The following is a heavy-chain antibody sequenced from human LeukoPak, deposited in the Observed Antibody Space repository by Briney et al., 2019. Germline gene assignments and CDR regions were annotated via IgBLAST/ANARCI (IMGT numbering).Heavy chain of an antibody. CDR1: GFTFNSYA. Sequence: GGSLRLSCAASGFTFNSYAMSWVRQAPGKGLEWVSAIRGSGGGTYYADSVKGRFTISRDNSKNTLYLQMNSLTTEDTAMYYCAKGSLGAFDIWGQGTMVTVSS. D-gene: IGHD1-26*01. J-gene: IGHJ3*02. CDR3: AKGSLGAFDI. V-gene: IGHV3-23*01. CDR2: IRGSGGGT.